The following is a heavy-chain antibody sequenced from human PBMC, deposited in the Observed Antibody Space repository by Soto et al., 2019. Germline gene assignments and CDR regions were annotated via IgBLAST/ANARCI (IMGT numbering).Heavy chain of an antibody. D-gene: IGHD3-10*01. Sequence: SETLSLTCTVSGGSISSGGYYWSWIRQHPGKGLEWIGYIYYSGSTYYNPSLESRVTISVDTSKNQFSLKLSSVTAADTAVYYCARGGYGSGSYLYYGMDVWGQGTTVTVSS. CDR1: GGSISSGGYY. V-gene: IGHV4-31*03. CDR2: IYYSGST. CDR3: ARGGYGSGSYLYYGMDV. J-gene: IGHJ6*02.